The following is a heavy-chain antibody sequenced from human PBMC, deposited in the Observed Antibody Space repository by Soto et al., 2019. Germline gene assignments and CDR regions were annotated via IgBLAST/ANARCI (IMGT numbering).Heavy chain of an antibody. J-gene: IGHJ6*02. CDR2: VDHRGST. Sequence: QVHLQQRGAGLLKPSETLSLNCVVSGESFSGYYWSWIRQTPGMGLEWIGEVDHRGSTTYNPSLNNRASISIDSSKILFSLELASVTAADTALYFCARYEYGNSLYGVDVWGQGTRVTVSS. V-gene: IGHV4-34*02. CDR3: ARYEYGNSLYGVDV. CDR1: GESFSGYY. D-gene: IGHD1-7*01.